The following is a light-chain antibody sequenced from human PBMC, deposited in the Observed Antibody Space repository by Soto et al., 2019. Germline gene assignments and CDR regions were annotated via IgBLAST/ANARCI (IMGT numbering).Light chain of an antibody. CDR1: QSINNY. CDR3: QQNYSTPPIT. J-gene: IGKJ5*01. CDR2: AAS. V-gene: IGKV1-39*01. Sequence: DIQVTQSPSSLSASVGDRVTITCRASQSINNYLNWYQQKPGKAPKLLIYAASSLQSGVPSRFSGSGSGTDFTLTITSLQPEDFATYYCQQNYSTPPITFGQGTQLEI.